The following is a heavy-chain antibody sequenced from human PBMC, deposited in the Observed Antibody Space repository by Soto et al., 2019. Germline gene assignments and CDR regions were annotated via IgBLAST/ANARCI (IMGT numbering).Heavy chain of an antibody. CDR3: ARVVRSGGSCYGPPGMDV. J-gene: IGHJ6*02. CDR2: INAGNGNT. V-gene: IGHV1-3*01. D-gene: IGHD2-15*01. Sequence: GASVKVSCKASGYTFTSYAMDWVRQAPGQRLEWMGWINAGNGNTKYSQKFQGRVTITRDTSASTAYMELSSLRSEDTAVYYCARVVRSGGSCYGPPGMDVWGQGTTVTVSS. CDR1: GYTFTSYA.